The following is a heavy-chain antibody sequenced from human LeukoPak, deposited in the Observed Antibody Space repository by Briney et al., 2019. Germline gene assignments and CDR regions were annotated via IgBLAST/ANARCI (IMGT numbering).Heavy chain of an antibody. CDR3: VRDPSNTSGWYIYFDY. CDR2: ISAYNGDT. Sequence: ASVKVSCKPSGYTFNSYGISWVRQAPGQGLEWMGWISAYNGDTKYAQKFRGRVTLTKDTPTSTAYMELRSLRSDDTAVYYCVRDPSNTSGWYIYFDYWGQGTLVTVSS. J-gene: IGHJ4*02. CDR1: GYTFNSYG. V-gene: IGHV1-18*01. D-gene: IGHD6-19*01.